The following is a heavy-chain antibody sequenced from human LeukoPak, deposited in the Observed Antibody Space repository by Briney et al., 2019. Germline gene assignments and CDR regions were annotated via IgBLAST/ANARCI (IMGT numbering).Heavy chain of an antibody. D-gene: IGHD6-13*01. J-gene: IGHJ5*02. V-gene: IGHV4-59*01. CDR2: IYYSGST. Sequence: PSETLSLTCTVSGVSISSYYWSWIRQPPGKGLELIGYIYYSGSTNYNPSLKRRVTISVDTSKNQPPLKLSSVTAADTAVYYCARFSVAAAGTGWFDPWGQGTLVTVSA. CDR1: GVSISSYY. CDR3: ARFSVAAAGTGWFDP.